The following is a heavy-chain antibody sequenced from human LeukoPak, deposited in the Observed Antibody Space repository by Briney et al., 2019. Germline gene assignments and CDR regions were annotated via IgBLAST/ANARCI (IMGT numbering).Heavy chain of an antibody. J-gene: IGHJ4*02. V-gene: IGHV1-69*05. D-gene: IGHD6-19*01. Sequence: SVKVSCKASGGTFSSYAISWVRQAPGQGLEWMGGIIPIFGTANYAQKFQGRVMITTDESTSTAYMELSRLRSDDTAVYYCARGSGWGPYYFDYWGQGTLVTVSS. CDR1: GGTFSSYA. CDR3: ARGSGWGPYYFDY. CDR2: IIPIFGTA.